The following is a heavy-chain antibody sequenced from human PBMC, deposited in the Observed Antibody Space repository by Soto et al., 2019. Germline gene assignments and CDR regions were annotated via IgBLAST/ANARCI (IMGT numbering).Heavy chain of an antibody. Sequence: PGGSLRLSCAATGFTFSSYAMSWVRQAPGKGLEWVSLISGSGGGTSYAYSVKGRLTISRDKSKNTLYLQMNSLRVEDTAVFYCATTAAARSNLYLDXWGQGTLVTV. CDR1: GFTFSSYA. CDR3: ATTAAARSNLYLDX. V-gene: IGHV3-23*01. J-gene: IGHJ5*02. CDR2: ISGSGGGT. D-gene: IGHD6-13*01.